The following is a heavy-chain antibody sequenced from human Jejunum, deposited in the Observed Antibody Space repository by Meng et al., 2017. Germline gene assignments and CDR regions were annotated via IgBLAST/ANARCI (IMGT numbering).Heavy chain of an antibody. CDR2: IRSKLYGGTS. V-gene: IGHV3-49*03. D-gene: IGHD3-16*01. J-gene: IGHJ3*02. Sequence: GGSLRLSCTASEFTFGDDTMSWFRQAPGKGLEWVGFIRSKLYGGTSEYAASVKSRFTISRDDSRSIAYLQMNSLTTEDTGVYYCTRDSWGPRPPDSFDIWGQGTVVTVSS. CDR1: EFTFGDDT. CDR3: TRDSWGPRPPDSFDI.